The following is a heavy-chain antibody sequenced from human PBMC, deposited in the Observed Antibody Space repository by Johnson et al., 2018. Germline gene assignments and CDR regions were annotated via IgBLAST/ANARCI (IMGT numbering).Heavy chain of an antibody. V-gene: IGHV3-74*01. J-gene: IGHJ6*03. CDR2: INSDGSST. CDR1: GFTFSSYS. D-gene: IGHD3-3*01. Sequence: VQLVESGGGLVQPGGSXRLSCAASGFTFSSYSMNWVRQAPGKGLVWVSRINSDGSSTSYADSVKGRFTISRDNATNTLYLQMNSLRAEDTAVYYCAREYYDFWSGYSLYYYYYYMDVWGKGTTVTVSS. CDR3: AREYYDFWSGYSLYYYYYYMDV.